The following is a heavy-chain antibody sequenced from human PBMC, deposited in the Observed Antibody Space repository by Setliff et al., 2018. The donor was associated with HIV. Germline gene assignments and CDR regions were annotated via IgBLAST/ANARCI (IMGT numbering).Heavy chain of an antibody. Sequence: SETLSLTCTVSGGSISNGDHYWGWFRQPPGKGLECIGTVYYTGTTYYNSSLESRVTISVDTSRNQFSLKLYSVTAADTAVYYCARIFGFTTASYARGNDYWGQGTLVTVSS. CDR2: VYYTGTT. J-gene: IGHJ4*02. CDR1: GGSISNGDHY. D-gene: IGHD3-16*01. V-gene: IGHV4-39*01. CDR3: ARIFGFTTASYARGNDY.